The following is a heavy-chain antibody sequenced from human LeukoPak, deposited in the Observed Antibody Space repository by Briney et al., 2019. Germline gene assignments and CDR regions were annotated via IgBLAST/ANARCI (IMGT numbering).Heavy chain of an antibody. Sequence: PGGSLRLSCAVFGFTVSSNYMNWVRQAPGKGLEWVSVIYSGGSTYYADSVKGRFTISRDNSKNTLYLQMNSLRAEDTAVYYCARGVVPGYFDYWGQGTLVTVSS. J-gene: IGHJ4*02. CDR1: GFTVSSNY. V-gene: IGHV3-53*01. CDR2: IYSGGST. D-gene: IGHD2-8*01. CDR3: ARGVVPGYFDY.